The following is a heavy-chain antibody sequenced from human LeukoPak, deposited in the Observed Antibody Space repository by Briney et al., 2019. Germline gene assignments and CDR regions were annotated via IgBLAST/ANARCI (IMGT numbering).Heavy chain of an antibody. CDR1: GFTFSSYE. Sequence: GGSLRLSCAASGFTFSSYEMNWVRQAPGKGLEWVSYISSSGSTIYYADSVKGRFTISRDNAKNSLYLQMNSLRVEDTAVYYCARDYHTFSYYDSSGRHDAFDIWGQGTMVTVSS. D-gene: IGHD3-22*01. CDR3: ARDYHTFSYYDSSGRHDAFDI. J-gene: IGHJ3*02. V-gene: IGHV3-48*03. CDR2: ISSSGSTI.